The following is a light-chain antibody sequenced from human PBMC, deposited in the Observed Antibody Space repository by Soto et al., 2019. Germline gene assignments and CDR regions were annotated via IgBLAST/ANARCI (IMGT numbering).Light chain of an antibody. Sequence: DIQMTQSPSTLSASVGDRVTITCRASQSISSWLAWYQQKPGEAPKVLIYKASSLESGVPSRFSGSGSGTEFTLTISSLQPDDFATYYCQQYKTFWTFGQGTNVEIK. V-gene: IGKV1-5*03. J-gene: IGKJ1*01. CDR3: QQYKTFWT. CDR2: KAS. CDR1: QSISSW.